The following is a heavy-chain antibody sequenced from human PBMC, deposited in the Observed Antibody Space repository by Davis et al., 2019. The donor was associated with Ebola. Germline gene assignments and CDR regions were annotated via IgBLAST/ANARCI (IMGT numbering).Heavy chain of an antibody. D-gene: IGHD2-15*01. V-gene: IGHV3-33*08. Sequence: GGSLRLSCAASGFTFSSYWMSWVRQAPGKGLEWVAIIWYDGSNTYYADSVKGRFTISRDNSKNTVYLQMNSLRAEDTAVYYCAREYCSGGGCQRQDAFDIWGQGTMVTVSS. CDR3: AREYCSGGGCQRQDAFDI. J-gene: IGHJ3*02. CDR1: GFTFSSYW. CDR2: IWYDGSNT.